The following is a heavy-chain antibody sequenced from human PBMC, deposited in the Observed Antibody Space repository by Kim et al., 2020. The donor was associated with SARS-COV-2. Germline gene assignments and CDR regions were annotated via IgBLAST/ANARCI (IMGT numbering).Heavy chain of an antibody. CDR3: ARDLKRGDYDFYGMDV. CDR1: GFTFSRYW. CDR2: INSDGSST. J-gene: IGHJ6*02. D-gene: IGHD3-3*01. Sequence: WGSLRLSCAASGFTFSRYWMHWVRQAPGKGLVWVSRINSDGSSTTYADSVKGRFTISRDNAKNMLYLQMSSLRAEDTAVYYCARDLKRGDYDFYGMDVWGQGTTVTVSS. V-gene: IGHV3-74*01.